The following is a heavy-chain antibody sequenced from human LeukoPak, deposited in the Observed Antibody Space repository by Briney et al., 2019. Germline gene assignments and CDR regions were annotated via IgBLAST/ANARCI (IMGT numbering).Heavy chain of an antibody. V-gene: IGHV3-9*01. J-gene: IGHJ4*02. D-gene: IGHD3-9*01. CDR1: GFTFSSYW. CDR2: ISWNSGSI. CDR3: AKDAYDILTGYLGY. Sequence: GGSLRLSCAASGFTFSSYWMHWVRQAPGKGLEWVSGISWNSGSIGYADSVKGRFTISRDNAKNSLYLQMNSLRAEDTALYYCAKDAYDILTGYLGYWGQGTLVTVSS.